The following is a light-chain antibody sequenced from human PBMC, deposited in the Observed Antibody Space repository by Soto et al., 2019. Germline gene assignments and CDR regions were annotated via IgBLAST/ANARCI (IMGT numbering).Light chain of an antibody. CDR2: GTS. CDR1: QSVSSSY. CDR3: QQYGTSRT. Sequence: EIVLMQSPGTLSLSPGERATLSCRASQSVSSSYLAWYQQKAGQAPRLLIYGTSNRATGIPDRFSGSASGTDFTLTISRLEPEDFAVYYCQQYGTSRTFGQGTKVDIK. V-gene: IGKV3-20*01. J-gene: IGKJ1*01.